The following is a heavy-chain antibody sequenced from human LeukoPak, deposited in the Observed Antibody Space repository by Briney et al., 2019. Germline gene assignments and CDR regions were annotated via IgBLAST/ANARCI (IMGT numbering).Heavy chain of an antibody. CDR3: ARASLGSGSYIYYYYYYMDV. Sequence: PGGSLRLSCSASGFTFDDYGMNWVRQAPGKGLEWVSGSNWNGGSTGYADSVKGRFTISRDNAKNSLYLQMNSLRAEDTALYYCARASLGSGSYIYYYYYYMDVWGKGTTLTVSS. J-gene: IGHJ6*03. V-gene: IGHV3-20*04. CDR2: SNWNGGST. D-gene: IGHD3-10*01. CDR1: GFTFDDYG.